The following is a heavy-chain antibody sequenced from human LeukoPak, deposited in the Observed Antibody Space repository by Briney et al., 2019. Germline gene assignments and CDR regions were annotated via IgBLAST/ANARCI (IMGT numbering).Heavy chain of an antibody. CDR2: INCRGTT. CDR1: GGPISSGDYY. V-gene: IGHV4-39*07. D-gene: IGHD1-26*01. CDR3: ARVSRDSGNYYTFLDY. J-gene: IGHJ4*02. Sequence: SETLSLTCTVSGGPISSGDYYWGWLRQPPGMGPEWIGSINCRGTTYYNPSLQSRVAISVDTSKNQFSLQLTSVTATDTAVYYCARVSRDSGNYYTFLDYWGQGTLVTVSS.